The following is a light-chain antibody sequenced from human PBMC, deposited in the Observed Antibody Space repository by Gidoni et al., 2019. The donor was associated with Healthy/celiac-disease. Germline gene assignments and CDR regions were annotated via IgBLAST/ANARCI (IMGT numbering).Light chain of an antibody. CDR3: QQRSNWPLTT. Sequence: EIVLTQSQATLSLSPGERATLSCRASQSVSSYLAWYQQKPGQAPRLLIYDASNRATGIPARFSGSGSGTDFTLTISSLEPEDFAVYYCQQRSNWPLTTFGPGTKVDIK. V-gene: IGKV3-11*01. J-gene: IGKJ3*01. CDR2: DAS. CDR1: QSVSSY.